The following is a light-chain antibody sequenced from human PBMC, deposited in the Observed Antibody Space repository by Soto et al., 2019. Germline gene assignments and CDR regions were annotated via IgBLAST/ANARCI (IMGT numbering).Light chain of an antibody. CDR3: QQRNSWPRA. CDR1: QNINSY. Sequence: EIVLTQSPDTLSLSLGERATLSCRASQNINSYLVWYQQKPGQAPRLLIYDASKSATGIQDRFSGSGAGTGHTLTINSLAPEDFALYYCQQRNSWPRAFGGGTQVEIK. CDR2: DAS. V-gene: IGKV3-11*01. J-gene: IGKJ4*01.